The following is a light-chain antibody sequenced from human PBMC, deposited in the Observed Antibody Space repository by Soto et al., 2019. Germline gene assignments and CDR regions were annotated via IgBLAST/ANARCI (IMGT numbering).Light chain of an antibody. CDR1: QGISSY. CDR3: QQHNNYPFT. Sequence: DIQLTQSPSFLSASVGDRVTITCRASQGISSYLAWYQQKPGKAPNLLIYAASTLQSGVPSRFSGSGSGTEFTLTISSLQPEDFATYYCQQHNNYPFTFGPGTKVDIK. CDR2: AAS. J-gene: IGKJ3*01. V-gene: IGKV1-9*01.